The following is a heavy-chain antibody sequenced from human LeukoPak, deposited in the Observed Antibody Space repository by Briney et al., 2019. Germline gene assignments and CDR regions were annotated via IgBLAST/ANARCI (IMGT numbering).Heavy chain of an antibody. Sequence: SETLSLTCTVSGGSISSSSYNWGWIRQPPGKGLEWIGSVYYSGSTYYNPSLKSRVTMSVDTSKNQFSLKLSSVTAADTAVYYCARVGPDGTFDYWGQGTLVTVSS. J-gene: IGHJ4*02. CDR2: VYYSGST. V-gene: IGHV4-39*01. CDR3: ARVGPDGTFDY. D-gene: IGHD1-14*01. CDR1: GGSISSSSYN.